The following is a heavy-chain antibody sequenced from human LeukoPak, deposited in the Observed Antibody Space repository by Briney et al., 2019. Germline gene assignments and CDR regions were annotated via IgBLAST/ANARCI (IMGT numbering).Heavy chain of an antibody. CDR2: INPNSGGT. D-gene: IGHD6-13*01. CDR3: ARARQQLVMNWFDP. J-gene: IGHJ5*02. Sequence: ASVKVSCKASGYTFTGYYMHWVRQAPGQGLEWMGWINPNSGGTNYAQKFQGRVTMTRDTCISTAYMELSRLRSDDTAVYYCARARQQLVMNWFDPWGPGTLVTVSS. CDR1: GYTFTGYY. V-gene: IGHV1-2*02.